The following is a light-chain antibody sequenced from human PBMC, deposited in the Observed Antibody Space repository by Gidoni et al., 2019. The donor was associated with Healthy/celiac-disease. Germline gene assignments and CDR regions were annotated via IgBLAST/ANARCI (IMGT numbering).Light chain of an antibody. Sequence: QAVVTQEPSLTVSPGGTVTLTLGSSTGAVTSGHYPYWFQQKPGQAPRTLIDDTSNKPSWTPARCSGSLLGGKAALTLSGAQPEDEAEYYCLLSYSGALVVFGGGTKLXV. V-gene: IGLV7-46*01. CDR1: TGAVTSGHY. CDR3: LLSYSGALVV. CDR2: DTS. J-gene: IGLJ2*01.